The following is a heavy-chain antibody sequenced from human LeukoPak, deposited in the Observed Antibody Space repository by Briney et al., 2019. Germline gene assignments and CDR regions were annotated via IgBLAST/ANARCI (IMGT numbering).Heavy chain of an antibody. Sequence: KPGGSLRLSCAASGFTFSDSYMTWIRQAPGKGLEWVSYISNSGSSIYYADSVKGRFTISRDNAKNSLYLQMNSLRAEDTAVYYCARFIAAPYYFDYWGRGTLVTVSS. CDR1: GFTFSDSY. CDR2: ISNSGSSI. V-gene: IGHV3-11*04. D-gene: IGHD6-13*01. J-gene: IGHJ4*02. CDR3: ARFIAAPYYFDY.